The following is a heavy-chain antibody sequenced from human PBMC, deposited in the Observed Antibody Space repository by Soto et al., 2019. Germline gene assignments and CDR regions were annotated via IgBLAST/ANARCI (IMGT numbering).Heavy chain of an antibody. V-gene: IGHV4-30-2*01. CDR2: IYHSGST. J-gene: IGHJ5*02. D-gene: IGHD2-8*01. CDR1: GGSISSGGYS. Sequence: TSETLSLTCAVSGGSISSGGYSWSWIRQPPGKGLEWIGYIYHSGSTYYNPSLKSRVTISVDRSKNQFSLKLSSVTAADTAVYYCARGLNGNWFDPWGQGTLVTVSS. CDR3: ARGLNGNWFDP.